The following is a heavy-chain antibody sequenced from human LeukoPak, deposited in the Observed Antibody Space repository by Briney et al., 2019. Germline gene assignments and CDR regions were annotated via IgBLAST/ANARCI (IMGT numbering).Heavy chain of an antibody. J-gene: IGHJ4*02. D-gene: IGHD6-13*01. Sequence: PSETLSLTCTVSGGSISSYYWNWIRQPAGKRLEWIGRIYTSGSTNYNPSLKSRVTMSVDTSKNQFSLKLNSVTAADTAVYYCARGIIGAAAALGLWGQGTLVTVSS. CDR1: GGSISSYY. CDR2: IYTSGST. CDR3: ARGIIGAAAALGL. V-gene: IGHV4-4*07.